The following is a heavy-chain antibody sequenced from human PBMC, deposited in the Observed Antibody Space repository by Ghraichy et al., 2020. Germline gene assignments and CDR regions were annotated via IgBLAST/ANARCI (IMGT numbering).Heavy chain of an antibody. J-gene: IGHJ4*02. V-gene: IGHV3-30*18. CDR2: ISYDGSNK. D-gene: IGHD3-10*01. CDR1: GFTFSSYG. CDR3: AKDFRPAGSGSYYMDY. Sequence: GGSLRLSCAASGFTFSSYGMHWVRQAPGKGLEWVAVISYDGSNKYYADSVKGRFTISRDNSKNTLYLQMNSLRAEDTAVYYCAKDFRPAGSGSYYMDYWGQGTLVTVSS.